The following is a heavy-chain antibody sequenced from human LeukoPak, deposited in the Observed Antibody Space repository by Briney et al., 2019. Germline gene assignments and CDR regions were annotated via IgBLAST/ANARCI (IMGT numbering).Heavy chain of an antibody. CDR3: ARGDPHADL. CDR2: ITISGHTK. Sequence: GGSLRLSCAASGFDLNTYEMNWVRQDPGKGLEWIADITISGHTKNYADSVKGRFTISRDNAGTSLYLQMNSLRVEDTGVYYCARGDPHADLWGQGTLVTVSS. V-gene: IGHV3-48*03. J-gene: IGHJ5*02. CDR1: GFDLNTYE.